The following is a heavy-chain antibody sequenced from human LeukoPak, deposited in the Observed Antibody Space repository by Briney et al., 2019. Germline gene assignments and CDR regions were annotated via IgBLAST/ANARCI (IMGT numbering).Heavy chain of an antibody. J-gene: IGHJ4*02. Sequence: SETLSLTCTVSGGSISSYYWSWIRQPPGKGLEWIGYIYSSGSTNYNPSLKSRVTISVDTSKNQFSLKLSSVTAADTAVYYCARLYSSSLGRVFDYWGQGTLVTVSS. CDR1: GGSISSYY. CDR2: IYSSGST. CDR3: ARLYSSSLGRVFDY. V-gene: IGHV4-59*01. D-gene: IGHD6-13*01.